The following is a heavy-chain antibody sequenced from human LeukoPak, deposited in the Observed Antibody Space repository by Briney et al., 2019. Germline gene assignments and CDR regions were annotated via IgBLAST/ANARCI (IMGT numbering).Heavy chain of an antibody. CDR2: IRYDGSNK. Sequence: PGGSLRLSCAASGFTFSNYAIHWVRQAPGKGLEWVAFIRYDGSNKYYVDSVKGRFTISRDNARNSLYLQMNTLRAEDTAVYSCARGADGVSSNSRGWFDPWGQGTLVTVSS. CDR1: GFTFSNYA. V-gene: IGHV3-30*02. D-gene: IGHD2-15*01. CDR3: ARGADGVSSNSRGWFDP. J-gene: IGHJ5*02.